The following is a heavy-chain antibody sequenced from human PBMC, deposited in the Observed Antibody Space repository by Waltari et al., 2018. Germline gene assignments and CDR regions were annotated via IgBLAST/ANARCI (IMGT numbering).Heavy chain of an antibody. CDR3: AGAGYGVVVAASDY. CDR1: GFTFSSYA. Sequence: EVQLLESGGGLVQPGGSLRLSCAASGFTFSSYAMICVRQAPGKGLEWVSAISGSGGSTYYADSVKGRFTISRDNAKNSLYLQMNSLRAEDTAVYYCAGAGYGVVVAASDYWGQGTLVTVSS. CDR2: ISGSGGST. J-gene: IGHJ4*02. D-gene: IGHD2-15*01. V-gene: IGHV3-23*01.